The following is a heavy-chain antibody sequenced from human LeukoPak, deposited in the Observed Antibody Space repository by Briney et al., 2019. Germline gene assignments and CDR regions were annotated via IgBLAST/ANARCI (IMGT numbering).Heavy chain of an antibody. CDR3: AKGAMRQQLSD. V-gene: IGHV3-23*01. CDR2: IGTAGGT. J-gene: IGHJ4*02. D-gene: IGHD6-13*01. Sequence: GGSLRLSCAASGFTFSSYAMSWVRQAPGKGLEWVSSIGTAGGTYYADSVKGRFTISRDNCENTLYLQMNSLRTEDTALYYCAKGAMRQQLSDCGQGTLVTVSS. CDR1: GFTFSSYA.